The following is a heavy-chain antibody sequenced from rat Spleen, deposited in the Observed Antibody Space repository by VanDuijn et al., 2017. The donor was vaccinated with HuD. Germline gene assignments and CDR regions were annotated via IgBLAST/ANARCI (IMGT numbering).Heavy chain of an antibody. V-gene: IGHV5-25*01. D-gene: IGHD1-9*01. Sequence: EVQLVESGGGLVQPGRSLKLSCAASGFTFSTFAMAWVRQAPKKGLEWVANITSGGSNTYYPDSVKGRFTISRDNAKSTLYLQMDSLRSEDTATYYCAKKGTYYGYLYVMDAWGQGASVTVSS. CDR2: ITSGGSNT. CDR3: AKKGTYYGYLYVMDA. J-gene: IGHJ4*01. CDR1: GFTFSTFA.